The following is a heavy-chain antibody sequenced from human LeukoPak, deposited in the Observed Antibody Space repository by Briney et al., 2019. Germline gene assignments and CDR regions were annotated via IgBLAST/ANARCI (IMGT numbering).Heavy chain of an antibody. CDR1: GGSFSGYY. V-gene: IGHV4-34*01. Sequence: PSETLSLTCAVYGGSFSGYYWSWIRQPPGKGLEWIGEINHSGSTNYNPSLKSRVTISVDTSKNQFSLKLSSVTAADTAVYSCARGLRGYSYGSAYYNYMDVWGTGTTVTVSS. D-gene: IGHD5-18*01. CDR3: ARGLRGYSYGSAYYNYMDV. CDR2: INHSGST. J-gene: IGHJ6*03.